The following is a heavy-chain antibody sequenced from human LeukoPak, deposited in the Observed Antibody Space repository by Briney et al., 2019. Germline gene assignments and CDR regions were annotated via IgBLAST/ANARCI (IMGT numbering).Heavy chain of an antibody. J-gene: IGHJ6*03. Sequence: GASVKVSCKASGYTFTSYDINWVRQATGQGLEWMGWMNPNSGNTGYAQKFQGRVTMTRNTSISTAYMELSSLRSEDTAVYYCARGVWSGYYTHYYYYYMDVWGKGTTVTVSS. CDR1: GYTFTSYD. CDR2: MNPNSGNT. V-gene: IGHV1-8*01. CDR3: ARGVWSGYYTHYYYYYMDV. D-gene: IGHD3-3*01.